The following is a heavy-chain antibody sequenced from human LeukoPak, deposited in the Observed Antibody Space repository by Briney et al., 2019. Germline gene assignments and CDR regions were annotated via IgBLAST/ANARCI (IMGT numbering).Heavy chain of an antibody. Sequence: GGSLRLSCAASGFTFSSYAMHWVRQAPGKGLEWVAVISYDGSNKYYADSVKGRFTISRDNSKNTLYLQMNSLRAEDTAVYYCARVQGTLIKYYFDCWGQGTLVTVSS. D-gene: IGHD2/OR15-2a*01. J-gene: IGHJ4*02. CDR3: ARVQGTLIKYYFDC. CDR2: ISYDGSNK. V-gene: IGHV3-30-3*01. CDR1: GFTFSSYA.